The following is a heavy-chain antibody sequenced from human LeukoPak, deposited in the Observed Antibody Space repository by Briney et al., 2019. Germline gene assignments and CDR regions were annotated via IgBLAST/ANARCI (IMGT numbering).Heavy chain of an antibody. V-gene: IGHV4-59*01. D-gene: IGHD3-10*01. CDR1: GGSISSYY. J-gene: IGHJ3*02. Sequence: SETLSLTCTVSGGSISSYYWSWIRQPPGKGLEWIGYIYYSGSTNYNPSLKSRVTISVDTSKNQFSLKLSSVTAADTAVYYCARGMVRTLPTAFDIWGQGTMVTVSS. CDR2: IYYSGST. CDR3: ARGMVRTLPTAFDI.